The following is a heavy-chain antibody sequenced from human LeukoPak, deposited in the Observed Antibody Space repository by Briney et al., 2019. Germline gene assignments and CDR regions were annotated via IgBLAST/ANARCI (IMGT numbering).Heavy chain of an antibody. CDR1: GFTLSSYE. Sequence: GGSLRLSCAASGFTLSSYEMNWVRQAPGKGLEWVSYISSSGSTIYYADSVKGRFTISRDNAKNSLYLQMNSLRAEDTAVYYCARVSWLLSPPDYWGQGTLVTVSS. V-gene: IGHV3-48*03. CDR3: ARVSWLLSPPDY. CDR2: ISSSGSTI. J-gene: IGHJ4*02. D-gene: IGHD2-2*01.